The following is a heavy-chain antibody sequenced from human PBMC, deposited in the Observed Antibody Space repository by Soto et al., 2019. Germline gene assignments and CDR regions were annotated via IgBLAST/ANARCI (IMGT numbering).Heavy chain of an antibody. J-gene: IGHJ4*02. CDR3: VKGQIGGNSGCGREFDY. Sequence: EVQLVESGGGLVQPGRSLRLSCAASGFAFDDYAMHWVRQTPGKGLEWVSGMSWNPISIGYAGSVKGRFTISRDNAKKSRYLQMGSLRIEDTALYYCVKGQIGGNSGCGREFDYWGQGGLVTVSS. V-gene: IGHV3-9*01. D-gene: IGHD6-19*01. CDR1: GFAFDDYA. CDR2: MSWNPISI.